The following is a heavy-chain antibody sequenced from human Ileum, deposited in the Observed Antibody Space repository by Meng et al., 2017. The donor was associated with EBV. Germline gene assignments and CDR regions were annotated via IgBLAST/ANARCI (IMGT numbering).Heavy chain of an antibody. CDR3: TRNLGYCSGGSCA. D-gene: IGHD2-15*01. Sequence: GQLVESWGVSVQPGGSLKLSCAASGFTFSGSTMHWVRQASGKGLEWVGRIRNKANSYATAYAASVKGRFTISRDDSKNTAYLQMNSLKTEDTAVYYCTRNLGYCSGGSCAWGQGTLVTVSS. CDR2: IRNKANSYAT. V-gene: IGHV3-73*02. CDR1: GFTFSGST. J-gene: IGHJ5*02.